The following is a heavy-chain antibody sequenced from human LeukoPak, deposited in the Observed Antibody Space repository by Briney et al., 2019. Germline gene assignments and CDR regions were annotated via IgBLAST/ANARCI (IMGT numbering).Heavy chain of an antibody. CDR2: ISAYNGNT. Sequence: ASVKVSCKASGYTFTSYGISWVRQAPGQGLGWVGWISAYNGNTNYAQKLQGRVTITRNTSISTAYMELSSLRSEDTAVYYCARGTYSYGYWFDPWGQGTLVTVSS. D-gene: IGHD5-18*01. CDR3: ARGTYSYGYWFDP. V-gene: IGHV1-18*01. CDR1: GYTFTSYG. J-gene: IGHJ5*02.